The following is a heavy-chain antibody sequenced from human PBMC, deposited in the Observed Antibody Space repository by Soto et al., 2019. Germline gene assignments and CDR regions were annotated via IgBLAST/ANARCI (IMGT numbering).Heavy chain of an antibody. J-gene: IGHJ5*02. CDR1: GGSVSSGSYY. V-gene: IGHV4-61*01. D-gene: IGHD6-19*01. CDR3: AKLVAVAGTDDWFDP. Sequence: QVQLQESGPGLVKPSETLSLTCTVSGGSVSSGSYYWTWIRQPPGKGLEWIGYISYTGTTNYNPSLTTRVTISVDTSKNQFSLRLSSVTPADTALYYCAKLVAVAGTDDWFDPWGQGTLVTVSS. CDR2: ISYTGTT.